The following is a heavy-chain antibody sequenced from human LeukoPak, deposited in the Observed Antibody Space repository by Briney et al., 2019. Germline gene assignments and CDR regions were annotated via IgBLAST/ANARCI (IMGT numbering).Heavy chain of an antibody. D-gene: IGHD6-13*01. CDR3: AREGRGVPGAIAAVKGFDY. Sequence: APVKVSCKASGYTFTSYYMHWVRQAPGQGLEWMGIINPSGGSTSYAQKFQGRVTMTRDMSTSTVYMELSSLRSEDTAIYYCAREGRGVPGAIAAVKGFDYWGQGTLVTVSS. J-gene: IGHJ4*02. CDR1: GYTFTSYY. V-gene: IGHV1-46*01. CDR2: INPSGGST.